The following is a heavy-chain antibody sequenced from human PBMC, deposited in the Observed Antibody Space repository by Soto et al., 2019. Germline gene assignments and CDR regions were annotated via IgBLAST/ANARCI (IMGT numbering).Heavy chain of an antibody. CDR2: IYYSVST. D-gene: IGHD3-22*01. CDR3: ERCYDSSGYNWFDP. V-gene: IGHV4-31*03. J-gene: IGHJ5*02. CDR1: GGSISSGGYY. Sequence: PSETLSLTFTVSGGSISSGGYYWSWIRQHPGKGLEWIGYIYYSVSTYYNPSLKSRVTISVDTSRNQFSLKLSSVTAADTAVYYCERCYDSSGYNWFDPWGQGTLVTVSS.